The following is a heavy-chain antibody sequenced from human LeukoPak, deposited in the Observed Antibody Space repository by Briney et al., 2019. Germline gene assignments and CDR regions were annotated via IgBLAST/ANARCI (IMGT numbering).Heavy chain of an antibody. D-gene: IGHD6-13*01. CDR1: GGSISSSSYY. J-gene: IGHJ4*02. CDR2: IYYSGST. Sequence: PSETLSLTCTVSGGSISSSSYYWGWIRQPPGKGLEWIGSIYYSGSTYCNPSLRSRVTISVDTSKNQFSLKLSSVTAADTAVYYCARQSIAAAGKIDYWGQGTLVTVSS. CDR3: ARQSIAAAGKIDY. V-gene: IGHV4-39*01.